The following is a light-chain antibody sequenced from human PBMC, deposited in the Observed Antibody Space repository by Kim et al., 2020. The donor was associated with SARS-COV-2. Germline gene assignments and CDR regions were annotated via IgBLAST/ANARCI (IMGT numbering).Light chain of an antibody. CDR3: YSAADNNLGV. J-gene: IGLJ1*01. CDR2: KDN. Sequence: VSPGQTARITCSGDVLAKKYARWSKQKPGQAPALVIYKDNARPSGIPERFSGSSSGTTVTLTISGAQVEDEADYFCYSAADNNLGVFGTGTKVTVL. CDR1: VLAKKY. V-gene: IGLV3-27*01.